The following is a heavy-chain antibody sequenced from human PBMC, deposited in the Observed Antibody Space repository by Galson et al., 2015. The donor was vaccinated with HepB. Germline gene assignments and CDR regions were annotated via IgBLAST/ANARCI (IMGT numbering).Heavy chain of an antibody. CDR2: ISYDGSNK. CDR1: GFTFSNYA. Sequence: SLRLSCAASGFTFSNYAMHWVRQAPGKGLEWVAVISYDGSNKYYADSVKGRFTISRDNSRNTLYLQMNSLGTGDTAFYFCARGRGTTLATTFWRPNPKLDYWGQGILVTVPS. CDR3: ARGRGTTLATTFWRPNPKLDY. D-gene: IGHD3-3*01. V-gene: IGHV3-30*04. J-gene: IGHJ4*02.